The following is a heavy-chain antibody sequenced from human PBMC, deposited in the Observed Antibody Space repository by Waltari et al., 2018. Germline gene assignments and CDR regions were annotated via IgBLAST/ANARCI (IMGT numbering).Heavy chain of an antibody. D-gene: IGHD6-13*01. V-gene: IGHV4-59*08. J-gene: IGHJ4*02. Sequence: QVQLQESGPGLVKPSETLSLTCTVSGGSISSYYWSWIRQPPGKGLEWIGYIYYSGSTNYNPSRKSRVTISVDTSKNQFSLKLSSVTAADTAVYYCARQRSKQQLAFDYWGQGTLVTVSS. CDR3: ARQRSKQQLAFDY. CDR1: GGSISSYY. CDR2: IYYSGST.